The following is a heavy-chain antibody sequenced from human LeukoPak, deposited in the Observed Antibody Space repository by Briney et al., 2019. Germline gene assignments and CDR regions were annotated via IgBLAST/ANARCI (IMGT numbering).Heavy chain of an antibody. CDR2: INPSGGST. CDR1: GYTFTGYY. J-gene: IGHJ1*01. V-gene: IGHV1-46*01. CDR3: ARVNGDGSGFPEYFQH. D-gene: IGHD3-10*01. Sequence: ASVKVSCKPSGYTFTGYYMHWVRQAPGQGLEWMGIINPSGGSTSYAQKFQGRVTMTRDMSTSTVYMELSSLRSEDTAVYYCARVNGDGSGFPEYFQHWGQGTLVTVSS.